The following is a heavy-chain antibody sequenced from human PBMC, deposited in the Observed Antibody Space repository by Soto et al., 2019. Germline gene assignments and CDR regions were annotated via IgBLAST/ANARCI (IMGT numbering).Heavy chain of an antibody. J-gene: IGHJ3*02. D-gene: IGHD6-13*01. Sequence: QVQLVQSGAEVKKPGSSVKVSCKASGGTFSTYTIIWVRQAPGKGLEWMGRILPMLDITNSAQRFQGRVTITANKSTSTAYLELSSLRSEDTAVYYCAFGSWSAGAFDMWGRGTMVTVSS. V-gene: IGHV1-69*02. CDR3: AFGSWSAGAFDM. CDR1: GGTFSTYT. CDR2: ILPMLDIT.